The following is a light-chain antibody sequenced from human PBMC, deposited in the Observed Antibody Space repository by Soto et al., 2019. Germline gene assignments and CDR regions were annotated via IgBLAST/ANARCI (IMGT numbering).Light chain of an antibody. CDR3: QPYSNWPPT. J-gene: IGKJ3*01. CDR1: ESVHSN. CDR2: YAS. Sequence: EMVMTQSPATLSVSPGERVTLSCRASESVHSNLARYQQKPGQGPSLLIYYASTRVTGVPDRFSGSGSGTEFTLTISSLQSEDFGVYYCQPYSNWPPTFGPGTKVEIK. V-gene: IGKV3-15*01.